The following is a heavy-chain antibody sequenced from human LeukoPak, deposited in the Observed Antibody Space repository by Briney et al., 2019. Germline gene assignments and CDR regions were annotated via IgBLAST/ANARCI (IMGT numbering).Heavy chain of an antibody. J-gene: IGHJ4*02. V-gene: IGHV1-46*01. D-gene: IGHD3-9*01. CDR1: GYTFTSYY. Sequence: GASVKVSCKASGYTFTSYYMHWVRQAPGQGLEWMGIINPSGGSTSYAQKFQGRVTMTRDMSTSTVYMELSSLRSEDTAVYYCARDRAYDILTGYYGTQSEMYYFDSWGQGTLVTVSS. CDR3: ARDRAYDILTGYYGTQSEMYYFDS. CDR2: INPSGGST.